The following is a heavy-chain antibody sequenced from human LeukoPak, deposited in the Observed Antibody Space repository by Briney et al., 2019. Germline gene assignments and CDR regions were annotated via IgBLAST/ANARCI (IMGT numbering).Heavy chain of an antibody. CDR2: IYYSGST. D-gene: IGHD3-16*01. CDR3: AGERVGGRGVVDY. CDR1: GGSISSGDYY. V-gene: IGHV4-30-4*01. J-gene: IGHJ4*02. Sequence: SETLSLTCTVSGGSISSGDYYWSWIRQPPGKGLEWIGYIYYSGSTYYHPSLKTRVTISVDTPKNQFSLQLSSVTAADTAVYYCAGERVGGRGVVDYWGQGTLVTVSS.